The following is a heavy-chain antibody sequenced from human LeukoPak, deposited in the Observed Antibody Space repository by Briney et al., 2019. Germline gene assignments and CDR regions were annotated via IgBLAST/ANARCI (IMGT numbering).Heavy chain of an antibody. CDR3: ARDSGTSWDNDY. CDR2: ISSSSSTI. J-gene: IGHJ4*02. CDR1: GFTFSSYS. V-gene: IGHV3-48*04. Sequence: GGSLRLSCAASGFTFSSYSMNWVRQAPGKGLEWVSSISSSSSTIYYSDSVKGRFTISRDNAKNSLYLQMSSLRAEDTAVYYCARDSGTSWDNDYWGQGTLVTVSS. D-gene: IGHD6-13*01.